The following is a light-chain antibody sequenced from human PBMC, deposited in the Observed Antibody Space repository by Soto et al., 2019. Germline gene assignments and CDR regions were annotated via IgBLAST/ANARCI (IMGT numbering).Light chain of an antibody. CDR1: QSVSSSY. V-gene: IGKV3-20*01. Sequence: IVLIQSPGTLSLSPLERATLSCRASQSVSSSYLAWYQQKPGQAPRLLIYGASSRATGIPDRFSGSGSGTDFTLTISRLEPEDFAVYYCQQYGSSPWTFGQGTKVDIK. CDR3: QQYGSSPWT. CDR2: GAS. J-gene: IGKJ1*01.